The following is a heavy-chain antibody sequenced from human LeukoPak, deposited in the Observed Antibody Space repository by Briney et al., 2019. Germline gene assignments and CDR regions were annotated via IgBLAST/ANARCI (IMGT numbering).Heavy chain of an antibody. CDR2: IIPIFGTA. CDR3: ARERLERRPYYFDY. Sequence: SVKVSCKASGGTFSSYAISWVRQAPGQGLEWMGRIIPIFGTANYAQKFQGRVTITTDESTSTAYMELSSLRSEDAAVYYCARERLERRPYYFDYWGQGTLVTVSS. CDR1: GGTFSSYA. V-gene: IGHV1-69*05. D-gene: IGHD1-1*01. J-gene: IGHJ4*02.